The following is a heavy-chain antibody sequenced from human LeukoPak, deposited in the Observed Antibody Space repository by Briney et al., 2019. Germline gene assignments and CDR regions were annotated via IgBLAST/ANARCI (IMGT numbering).Heavy chain of an antibody. D-gene: IGHD3-10*01. Sequence: GASVKASCKVSGDIFSTYYIQWARQAPGGRLEWVGWINTDIGGTHSAPKFQGRVSMTTDTSISTAYLELSRLTSDDTAMYYCARNWELWGQGTLVTVSS. J-gene: IGHJ4*02. CDR1: GDIFSTYY. V-gene: IGHV1-2*02. CDR3: ARNWEL. CDR2: INTDIGGT.